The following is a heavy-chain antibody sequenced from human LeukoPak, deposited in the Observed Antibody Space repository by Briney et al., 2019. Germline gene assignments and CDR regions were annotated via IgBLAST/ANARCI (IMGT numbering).Heavy chain of an antibody. J-gene: IGHJ4*02. Sequence: GGSLRLSCAASGFTFSSYAMHWVRQAPGKGLEWVAAISYDGSNKYYADSVKGRFTISRDNSKNTLYLQMNSLRAEDTAVYYCAREFRDIVVVPAARRPLDYWGQGTLVTVSS. CDR3: AREFRDIVVVPAARRPLDY. CDR1: GFTFSSYA. D-gene: IGHD2-2*01. CDR2: ISYDGSNK. V-gene: IGHV3-30-3*01.